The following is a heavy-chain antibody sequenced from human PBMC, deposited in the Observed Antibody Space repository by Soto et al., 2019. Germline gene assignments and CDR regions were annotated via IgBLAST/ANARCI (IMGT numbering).Heavy chain of an antibody. CDR2: IYPSDSYT. V-gene: IGHV5-10-1*01. Sequence: GESLKLSGKGSGYSFTSYWISWVRQMPGKGLEGMGRIYPSDSYTNYSPSFQGHVTISADKSISTAYLKWSSLKASDTAMYYCATRHEYQLLSVAYYYGMDVWGQGTTGTV. CDR3: ATRHEYQLLSVAYYYGMDV. CDR1: GYSFTSYW. D-gene: IGHD2-2*01. J-gene: IGHJ6*02.